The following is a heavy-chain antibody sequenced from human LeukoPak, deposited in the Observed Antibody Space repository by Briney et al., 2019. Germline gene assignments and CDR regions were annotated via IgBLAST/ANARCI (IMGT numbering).Heavy chain of an antibody. CDR1: GGSISSYY. J-gene: IGHJ4*02. CDR3: ARVPGYMVEDYFDY. D-gene: IGHD6-13*01. CDR2: IYYSGSA. V-gene: IGHV4-59*01. Sequence: SETLSLTCTVSGGSISSYYWSWIRQPPGKGLEWIGDIYYSGSANYNPSLKSRVTISVDTSKNRFSLRLSSVTAADTAVYYCARVPGYMVEDYFDYWGQGTLVTVSS.